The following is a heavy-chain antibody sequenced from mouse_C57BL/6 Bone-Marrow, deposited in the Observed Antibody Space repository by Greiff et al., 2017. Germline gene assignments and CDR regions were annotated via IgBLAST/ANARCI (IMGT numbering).Heavy chain of an antibody. CDR2: IDPENGDT. Sequence: EVKVEESGAELVRPGASVKLSCTASGFNIKDDYMHWVKQRPEQGLEWIGWIDPENGDTEYASKFQGKATLTADTSSNTAYMQLSSLTSEDTAVYYFTTHYGSSAYWGQGTLVTVSA. V-gene: IGHV14-4*01. CDR3: TTHYGSSAY. D-gene: IGHD1-1*01. CDR1: GFNIKDDY. J-gene: IGHJ3*01.